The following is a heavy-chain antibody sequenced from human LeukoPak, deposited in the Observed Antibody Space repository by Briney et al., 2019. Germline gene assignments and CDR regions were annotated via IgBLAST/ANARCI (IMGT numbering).Heavy chain of an antibody. CDR2: ISTSGSTI. CDR3: ARRIIRRGAGIDY. V-gene: IGHV3-11*04. D-gene: IGHD3-3*01. CDR1: EFTFSDYH. J-gene: IGHJ4*02. Sequence: GRSLRLSCAVSEFTFSDYHMNWIRQAPGKGLEWVSYISTSGSTIYYSDSVKGRFTISRDNTQNSLYLQMNSLRAEDTAVYYCARRIIRRGAGIDYWGQGILVTVSS.